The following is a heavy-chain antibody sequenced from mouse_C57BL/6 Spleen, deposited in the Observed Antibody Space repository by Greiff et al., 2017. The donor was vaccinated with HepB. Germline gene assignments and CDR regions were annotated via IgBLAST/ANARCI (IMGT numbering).Heavy chain of an antibody. J-gene: IGHJ1*03. CDR1: GYTFTDYE. Sequence: VQLQQSGAELVRPGASVTLSCKASGYTFTDYEMHWVKQTPVHGLEWIGAIDPETGGTAYNQKFKGKAILTADQSSSTAYMELRSLTSEDSAVYYCTRSGVYYYGSSYGYFDVWGTGTTVTVSS. D-gene: IGHD1-1*01. CDR3: TRSGVYYYGSSYGYFDV. V-gene: IGHV1-15*01. CDR2: IDPETGGT.